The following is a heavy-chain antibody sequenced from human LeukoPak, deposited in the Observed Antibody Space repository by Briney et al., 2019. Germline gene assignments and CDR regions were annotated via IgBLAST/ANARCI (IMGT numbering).Heavy chain of an antibody. CDR2: IYHSGRT. V-gene: IGHV4-38-2*02. J-gene: IGHJ6*03. CDR1: GYSISSGYY. Sequence: SETLSLTCTVSGYSISSGYYWGWIRQPPGKGLEWIGSIYHSGRTFYNPSLKSRVTISVDTSKNQFSLKLSSVTAADTAVYYCARAKPNYTYYYYMDVWGKGTTVTVSS. D-gene: IGHD1-7*01. CDR3: ARAKPNYTYYYYMDV.